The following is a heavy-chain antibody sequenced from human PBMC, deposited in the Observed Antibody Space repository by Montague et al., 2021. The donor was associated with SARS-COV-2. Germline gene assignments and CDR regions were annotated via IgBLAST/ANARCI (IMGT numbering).Heavy chain of an antibody. D-gene: IGHD4-23*01. CDR2: IYDGGAV. V-gene: IGHV4-59*01. CDR3: VGDHPYGGPRGAYDI. CDR1: GGSITGYY. J-gene: IGHJ3*02. Sequence: SETLSLTCTVSGGSITGYYWSWLRRPPGKGLEWIAYIYDGGAVNYNPSLGSRVTISTDTSKNQLSLKVNSVTAADTAVYYCVGDHPYGGPRGAYDIWGQGTVVTVSS.